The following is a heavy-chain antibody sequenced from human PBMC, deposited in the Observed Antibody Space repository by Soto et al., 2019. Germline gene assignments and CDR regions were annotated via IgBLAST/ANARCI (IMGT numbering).Heavy chain of an antibody. Sequence: SETLSLTCTVSGGSITSSSHDWGWIRQPPGKGLECIANIYYDGNTYYNPSLKSRATISLDTSKNQFSLRLNSVTAADTAVYYCARSSITPRLFMYPFDYWGQGTLVTVSS. D-gene: IGHD6-6*01. CDR3: ARSSITPRLFMYPFDY. CDR2: IYYDGNT. CDR1: GGSITSSSHD. V-gene: IGHV4-39*01. J-gene: IGHJ4*02.